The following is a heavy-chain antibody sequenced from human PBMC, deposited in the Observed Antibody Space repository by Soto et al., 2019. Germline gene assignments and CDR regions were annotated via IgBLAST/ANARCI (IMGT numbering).Heavy chain of an antibody. CDR3: ARDSTVTTSNYYYGMDV. V-gene: IGHV1-69*01. CDR1: GGTFSNYA. Sequence: QVQLVQPGAEVKKAGSSVKVSCKASGGTFSNYAISWVRQAPGQGLEWMGGLIPVFGTPNYAQKFQGRVTITADESTSTAYMEMSSLTYEDAAVYYCARDSTVTTSNYYYGMDVWGQGTTVTVSS. CDR2: LIPVFGTP. J-gene: IGHJ6*02. D-gene: IGHD4-4*01.